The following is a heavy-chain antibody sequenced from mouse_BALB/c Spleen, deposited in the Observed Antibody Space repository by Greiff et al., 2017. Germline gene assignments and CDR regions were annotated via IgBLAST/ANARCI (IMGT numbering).Heavy chain of an antibody. CDR1: GFTFSSYA. CDR2: ISSGGST. Sequence: DVMLVESGGGLVKPGGSLKLSCAASGFTFSSYAMSWVRQTPEKRLEWVASISSGGSTYYPDSVKGRFTISRDNARNILYLQMSSLRSEDTAMYYCAREGDSWFAYWGQGTLVTVSA. J-gene: IGHJ3*01. D-gene: IGHD2-13*01. V-gene: IGHV5-6-5*01. CDR3: AREGDSWFAY.